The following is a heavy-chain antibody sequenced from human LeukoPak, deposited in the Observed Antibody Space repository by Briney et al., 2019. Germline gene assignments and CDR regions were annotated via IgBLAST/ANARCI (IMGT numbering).Heavy chain of an antibody. V-gene: IGHV4-34*01. CDR1: GGSFSGYY. CDR2: INHSGST. D-gene: IGHD6-19*01. Sequence: PSETLSLTCAVYGGSFSGYYWSWIRQPPGKGLAWMGEINHSGSTNYNPSLKSRVTISVDTSKNQFSLKLSSVTAADTAVYYCARGFVAVAGVTFDYWGQGTLVTVSS. J-gene: IGHJ4*02. CDR3: ARGFVAVAGVTFDY.